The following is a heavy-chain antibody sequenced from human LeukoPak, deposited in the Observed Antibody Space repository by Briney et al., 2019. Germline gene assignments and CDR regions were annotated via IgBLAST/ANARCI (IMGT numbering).Heavy chain of an antibody. V-gene: IGHV1-8*03. D-gene: IGHD2-15*01. J-gene: IGHJ5*02. CDR1: GDTFTSYD. Sequence: ASVKVSCKASGDTFTSYDINWVRQATGQGLEWRGWMNPNSGNTGYAQKFQGRVTITRNTSISTAYMERSSVRSEDTAVYYCARDRLRLGYERTNLFDPWGQGTLVTVSS. CDR3: ARDRLRLGYERTNLFDP. CDR2: MNPNSGNT.